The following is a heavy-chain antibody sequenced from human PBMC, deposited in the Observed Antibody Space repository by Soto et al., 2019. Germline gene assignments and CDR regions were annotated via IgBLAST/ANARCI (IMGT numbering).Heavy chain of an antibody. CDR3: ARGGYCGGDCYSGPDY. CDR1: GGTFSIYA. J-gene: IGHJ4*02. D-gene: IGHD2-21*02. V-gene: IGHV1-69*06. Sequence: GASVKVSCKASGGTFSIYAIIWVRQAPGQGLEWMGDIIPIFGAANYAQKFQGRVTITADKSTSTAYMELSSLRSEDTAVYYCARGGYCGGDCYSGPDYWGQGTLVTVSS. CDR2: IIPIFGAA.